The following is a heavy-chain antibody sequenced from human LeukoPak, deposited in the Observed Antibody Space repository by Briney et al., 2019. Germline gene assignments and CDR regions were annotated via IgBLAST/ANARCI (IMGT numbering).Heavy chain of an antibody. Sequence: ASETLSLTCTVSGYSISSGYYWGWIRQPPGKGLEWIGSIYHSGSTYYNPSLKSRVTISVDTSKNQFSLKLSSVTAADTAFYYCASQGHHGKIVGTTLSYFYMDVWGKGTTVTVSS. CDR1: GYSISSGYY. CDR3: ASQGHHGKIVGTTLSYFYMDV. CDR2: IYHSGST. D-gene: IGHD1-26*01. J-gene: IGHJ6*03. V-gene: IGHV4-38-2*02.